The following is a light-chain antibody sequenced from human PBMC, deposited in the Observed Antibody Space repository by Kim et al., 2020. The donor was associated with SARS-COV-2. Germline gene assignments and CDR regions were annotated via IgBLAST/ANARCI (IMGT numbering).Light chain of an antibody. Sequence: QSALTQPPSASGSPGQSVAISCTGTSSDIGGYNYVSWYQQYPGKAPKLMIYEVNKRPSGVPDRFSGSKSGNTASLTVSGLQAEDEADYYCSSYVGTNNLVFGGGTQLTVL. CDR1: SSDIGGYNY. J-gene: IGLJ2*01. CDR2: EVN. CDR3: SSYVGTNNLV. V-gene: IGLV2-8*01.